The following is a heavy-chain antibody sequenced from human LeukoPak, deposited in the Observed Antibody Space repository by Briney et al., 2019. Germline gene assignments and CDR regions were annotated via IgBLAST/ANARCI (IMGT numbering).Heavy chain of an antibody. CDR2: ISWNSGSI. V-gene: IGHV3-9*01. J-gene: IGHJ4*02. CDR3: AKDCSSTSCYLY. Sequence: GRSLRLSCAASGFTFDDYAMHWVRQAPGKGLEWVSGISWNSGSIGYADSVKGRFTISRDNSKNTLYLQMNSLRAEDTAVYYCAKDCSSTSCYLYWGQGTLVTVSS. D-gene: IGHD2-2*01. CDR1: GFTFDDYA.